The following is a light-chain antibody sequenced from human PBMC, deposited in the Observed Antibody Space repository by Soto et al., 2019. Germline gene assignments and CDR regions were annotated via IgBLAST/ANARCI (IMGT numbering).Light chain of an antibody. V-gene: IGLV2-8*01. CDR3: SSYAGSNNYV. CDR2: EVT. Sequence: QSVLTQPPSASGSPGQSVTSSCTGTSSDVGGYNYVSWYQQHPGKVPKLMIYEVTKRPSGVPDRFSGSKSGDTASLTVSGLQAEDEADYYCSSYAGSNNYVFGTGTKVTVL. CDR1: SSDVGGYNY. J-gene: IGLJ1*01.